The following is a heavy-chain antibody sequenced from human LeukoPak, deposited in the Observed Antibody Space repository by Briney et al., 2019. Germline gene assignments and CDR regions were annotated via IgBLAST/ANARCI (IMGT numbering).Heavy chain of an antibody. CDR1: GFTFSDCY. Sequence: AGGSQRLSCTASGFTFSDCYMSWIRQAPGKGLEWVSYITNRGTYTNYADSVKGRFTISRDNAKNSLFLQMNNLGAEDTAVYYCAVALSGSYVYYHTMDVWGQGTTVTVSS. CDR2: ITNRGTYT. D-gene: IGHD3-10*01. CDR3: AVALSGSYVYYHTMDV. V-gene: IGHV3-11*06. J-gene: IGHJ6*02.